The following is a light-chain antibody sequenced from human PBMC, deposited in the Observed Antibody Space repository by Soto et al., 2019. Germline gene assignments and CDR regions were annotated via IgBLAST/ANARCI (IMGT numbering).Light chain of an antibody. CDR2: DAS. CDR3: KQRSNSGT. J-gene: IGKJ3*01. Sequence: EIVLTQPPATLSLSPGERATLHCRASQSVSSYSAWYQQKPGQAPRILIYDASNRATGIPARFSGSGSGTEFTLTIRSLEPEDFAVYYCKQRSNSGTCGPGTKVDI. CDR1: QSVSSY. V-gene: IGKV3-11*01.